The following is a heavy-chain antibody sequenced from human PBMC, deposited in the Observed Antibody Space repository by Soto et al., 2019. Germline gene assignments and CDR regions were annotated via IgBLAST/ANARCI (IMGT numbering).Heavy chain of an antibody. V-gene: IGHV1-18*01. CDR3: ARDLSGFWSGYGDYYYYYMDV. Sequence: ASVKVSCKASGYTFTSYGISWVRQAPGQGLEWMGWISAYNGNTNYAQKLQGRVTMTTDTSTSTAYMELRSLRSDDTAVYYCARDLSGFWSGYGDYYYYYMDVWGQGTMVTVSS. CDR1: GYTFTSYG. CDR2: ISAYNGNT. J-gene: IGHJ6*03. D-gene: IGHD3-3*01.